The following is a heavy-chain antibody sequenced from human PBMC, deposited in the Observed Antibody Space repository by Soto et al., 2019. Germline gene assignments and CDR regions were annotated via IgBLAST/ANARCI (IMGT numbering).Heavy chain of an antibody. CDR1: GYSFIDYW. D-gene: IGHD2-21*02. Sequence: GESLKISCKGSGYSFIDYWIGWVRQVPGKGLEWLVVFYPGDSDTRYSPSFQGHVTISADKSISTAYLQWSTLKASDTAVYYCASQYCGGDCYSSYYYYGMDVWGQGTTVTVSS. CDR2: FYPGDSDT. J-gene: IGHJ6*02. CDR3: ASQYCGGDCYSSYYYYGMDV. V-gene: IGHV5-51*01.